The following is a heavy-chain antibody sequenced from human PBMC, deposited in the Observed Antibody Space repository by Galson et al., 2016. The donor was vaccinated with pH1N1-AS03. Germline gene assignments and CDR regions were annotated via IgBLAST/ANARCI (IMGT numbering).Heavy chain of an antibody. CDR1: GYSFTNYW. CDR2: IYLDDSDT. D-gene: IGHD6-19*01. V-gene: IGHV5-51*01. J-gene: IGHJ4*01. CDR3: ARLTLSSGWPCDY. Sequence: QSGAEVKKPGGSLKISCQGSGYSFTNYWIGWVRQMPGKGLEWMGIIYLDDSDTRYSPSFQGQVTISADKSISTAYLQWSSLKASDTAMYYCARLTLSSGWPCDYWGQGTLVTVSS.